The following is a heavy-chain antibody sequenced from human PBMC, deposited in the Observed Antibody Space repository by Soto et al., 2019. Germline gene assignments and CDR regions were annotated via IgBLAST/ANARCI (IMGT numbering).Heavy chain of an antibody. CDR1: GFTFSSYS. V-gene: IGHV3-48*01. Sequence: GESLKISCAASGFTFSSYSMNWVRQAPGKGLEWVSYISSSSSTIYYADSVKGRFTISRDNAKNSLYLQMNSLRAEDTAVYYCARLGLEYYDILTGHDYWGQGTLVTVSS. CDR3: ARLGLEYYDILTGHDY. D-gene: IGHD3-9*01. J-gene: IGHJ4*02. CDR2: ISSSSSTI.